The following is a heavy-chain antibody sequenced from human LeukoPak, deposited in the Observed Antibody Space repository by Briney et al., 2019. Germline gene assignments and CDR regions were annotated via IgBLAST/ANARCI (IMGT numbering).Heavy chain of an antibody. CDR2: ISGSGGST. Sequence: PGGSLRLSCAVSGFTFSSYAMSWVRQAPGKGLGWVSTISGSGGSTYYADSVKGRFTISRDNSKNTLYLQMSSLRAEDTAVYYCAKPKDNSLYCFDYWGQGTLVTVSS. CDR1: GFTFSSYA. D-gene: IGHD1-20*01. CDR3: AKPKDNSLYCFDY. V-gene: IGHV3-23*01. J-gene: IGHJ4*02.